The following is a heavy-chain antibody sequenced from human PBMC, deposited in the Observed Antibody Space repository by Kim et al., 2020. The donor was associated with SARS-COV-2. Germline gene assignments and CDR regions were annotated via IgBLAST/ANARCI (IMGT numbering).Heavy chain of an antibody. Sequence: GGSLRLSCAASGFTFSSYGMHWVRQAPGKGLEWVAVISYDGSNKYYADSVKGRFTISRDNSKNTLYLQMNSLRAEDTAVYYCAKDPSRGAEDAWGQGTLVTVSS. CDR3: AKDPSRGAEDA. CDR2: ISYDGSNK. V-gene: IGHV3-30*18. D-gene: IGHD3-10*01. CDR1: GFTFSSYG. J-gene: IGHJ5*02.